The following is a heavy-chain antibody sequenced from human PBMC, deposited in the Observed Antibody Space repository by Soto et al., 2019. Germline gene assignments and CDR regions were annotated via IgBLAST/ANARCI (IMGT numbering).Heavy chain of an antibody. CDR2: INPSGGST. CDR1: GYTFTSYY. CDR3: ARSYGAGTTTWKGSGMDV. D-gene: IGHD1-1*01. J-gene: IGHJ6*02. V-gene: IGHV1-46*01. Sequence: SVKVSCKASGYTFTSYYMHWVRQAPGQGLEWMGIINPSGGSTSYAQKFQGRVTMTRDTSTSTVYMELSSLRSEDTAVYYCARSYGAGTTTWKGSGMDVWGQGTTVTVSS.